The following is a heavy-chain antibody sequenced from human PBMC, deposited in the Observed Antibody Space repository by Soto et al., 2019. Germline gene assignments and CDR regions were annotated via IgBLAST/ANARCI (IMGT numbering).Heavy chain of an antibody. Sequence: QVQLVQSGAEVKKPGSSVKVSCKASGGTFSSYTISWVRQAPGQGLEWMGRIIPILGIANYAQKFQGRVTITADKSTSTAYMELSSLRSEDTAVYYCARGEWVVAATRRGEAFDICGQGTMVTVSS. J-gene: IGHJ3*02. CDR1: GGTFSSYT. CDR3: ARGEWVVAATRRGEAFDI. V-gene: IGHV1-69*02. D-gene: IGHD2-15*01. CDR2: IIPILGIA.